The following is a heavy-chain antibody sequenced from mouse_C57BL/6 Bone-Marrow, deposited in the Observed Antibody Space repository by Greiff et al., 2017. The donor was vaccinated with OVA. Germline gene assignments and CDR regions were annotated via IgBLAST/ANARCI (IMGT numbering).Heavy chain of an antibody. D-gene: IGHD1-1*01. V-gene: IGHV5-17*01. J-gene: IGHJ1*03. CDR1: GFTFSDYG. CDR2: ISSGSSTI. Sequence: EVKLVESGGGLVKPGGSLKLSCAASGFTFSDYGMHWVRQAPGKGLEWVAYISSGSSTIYYADTVKGRFTISRDNAKNTLFLQMTSLRSEDTAMYYCARDAFITTVVGYFDVWGTGTTVTVSS. CDR3: ARDAFITTVVGYFDV.